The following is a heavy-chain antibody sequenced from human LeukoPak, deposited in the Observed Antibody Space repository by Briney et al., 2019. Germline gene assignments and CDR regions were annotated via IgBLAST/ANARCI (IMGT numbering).Heavy chain of an antibody. CDR1: GFTFSSYS. J-gene: IGHJ4*02. CDR3: ARSQYYGSGKIDY. D-gene: IGHD3-10*01. Sequence: GGSLRLSCAASGFTFSSYSMNWVRQAPGKGLEWVSSISSSSSCIYYADSVKGRFTISRDNAKNSLYLQMNSLRAEDTAVYCCARSQYYGSGKIDYWGQGTLVTVSS. CDR2: ISSSSSCI. V-gene: IGHV3-21*01.